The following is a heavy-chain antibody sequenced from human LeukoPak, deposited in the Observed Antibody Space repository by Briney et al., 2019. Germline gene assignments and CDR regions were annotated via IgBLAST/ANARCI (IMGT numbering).Heavy chain of an antibody. J-gene: IGHJ4*02. V-gene: IGHV4-39*02. D-gene: IGHD6-19*01. CDR3: ASSTSGWYNGNDY. CDR2: VYYTGST. Sequence: SETLSLTCTVSGGSISRNGYYWGWIRQPPGKGLESIGSVYYTGSTYYNSSLKSRVTISVDTAKNPFSLNLSSVTAADTAVYYCASSTSGWYNGNDYWGQGTLVTVSS. CDR1: GGSISRNGYY.